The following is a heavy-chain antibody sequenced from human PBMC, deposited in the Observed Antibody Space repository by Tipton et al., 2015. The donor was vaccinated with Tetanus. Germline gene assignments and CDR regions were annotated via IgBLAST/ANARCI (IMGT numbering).Heavy chain of an antibody. CDR3: ARRRSAVLGGSYHWYFDL. CDR2: VDPRDSGA. CDR1: GYNFSYYS. D-gene: IGHD2-15*01. J-gene: IGHJ2*01. Sequence: QLVQSGPEVKKPGESLKISCPGSGYNFSYYSIGWVRHMPGKGLEWMGIVDPRDSGATYGPSFQGRVTISSDKSISTAYMQWGSLQASNTAIYYCARRRSAVLGGSYHWYFDLWCRGTLVNVSS. V-gene: IGHV5-51*01.